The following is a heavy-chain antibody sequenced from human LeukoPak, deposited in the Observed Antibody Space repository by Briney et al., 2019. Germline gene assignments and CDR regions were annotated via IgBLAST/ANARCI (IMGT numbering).Heavy chain of an antibody. CDR1: GGSISSSRYY. CDR2: IYYSGST. V-gene: IGHV4-39*01. J-gene: IGHJ4*02. D-gene: IGHD3-22*01. Sequence: SETLSLTCTVSGGSISSSRYYWGWIRQPPGKGLEWIGSIYYSGSTYYNPSLKSRVTISVDTSKNQFSLKLSSVTAADTAVYYCARQSHYYDSSGYYRCFDYWGQGTLVTVSS. CDR3: ARQSHYYDSSGYYRCFDY.